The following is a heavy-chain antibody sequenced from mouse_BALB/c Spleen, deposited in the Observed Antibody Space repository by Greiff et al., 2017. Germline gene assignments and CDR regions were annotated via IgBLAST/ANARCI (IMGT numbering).Heavy chain of an antibody. CDR3: ARLNYRYDEGAWFAY. D-gene: IGHD2-14*01. V-gene: IGHV1-18*01. CDR2: INPYNGGT. Sequence: VQLQQSGPELVKPGASMKISCKASGYSFTGYTMNWVKQSHGMNLEWIGLINPYNGGTSYNQKFKGKATLTVDKSSSTAYMELLSLTSEDSAVYYCARLNYRYDEGAWFAYWGQGTLVTVSA. J-gene: IGHJ3*01. CDR1: GYSFTGYT.